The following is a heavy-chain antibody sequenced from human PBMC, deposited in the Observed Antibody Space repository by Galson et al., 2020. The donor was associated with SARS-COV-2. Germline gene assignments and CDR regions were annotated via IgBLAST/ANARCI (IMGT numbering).Heavy chain of an antibody. Sequence: SETLSLTCAVYGGSFSDYYWSWIRQPPGKGLEWIGEINHTGSTNFNPSLKSRVTISVDTSKNQFSLKLSSVTAADTAVYYCARGLGSTMSSYYLYFWGRGALVTVSS. V-gene: IGHV4-34*01. CDR1: GGSFSDYY. D-gene: IGHD3-22*01. CDR2: INHTGST. CDR3: ARGLGSTMSSYYLYF. J-gene: IGHJ4*02.